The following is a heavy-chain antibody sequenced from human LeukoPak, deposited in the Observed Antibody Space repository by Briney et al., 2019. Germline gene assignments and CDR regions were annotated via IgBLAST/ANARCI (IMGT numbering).Heavy chain of an antibody. V-gene: IGHV4-59*01. CDR3: ARDPPSYGDYTTYYFDL. CDR1: GGSMSYNY. J-gene: IGHJ2*01. Sequence: SETLSLTCTVSGGSMSYNYWSWIRQPPGKGLEWIGFIYYSGSTNYNPSLRSRVTISVDTSKNQFSLRLSSVTAADTAVYYCARDPPSYGDYTTYYFDLWGRGTLVTVSS. D-gene: IGHD4-17*01. CDR2: IYYSGST.